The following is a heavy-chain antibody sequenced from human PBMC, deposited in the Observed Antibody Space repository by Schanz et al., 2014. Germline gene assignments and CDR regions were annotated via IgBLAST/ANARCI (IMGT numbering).Heavy chain of an antibody. CDR3: VREGSTTPVAGLRSFDWLGRFDY. CDR2: VRKKEFSDDTE. D-gene: IGHD3-9*01. CDR1: GFSFSSYA. Sequence: EVHLLDSGGGLVQPGGSLRLSCAASGFSFSSYAMDWVRQAAGKGLEWVGRVRKKEFSDDTEEYAASVRGRFTISRDDSKNVVNLQMNGLKTEDTAMYYCVREGSTTPVAGLRSFDWLGRFDYWGQGALVTVSS. J-gene: IGHJ4*02. V-gene: IGHV3-72*01.